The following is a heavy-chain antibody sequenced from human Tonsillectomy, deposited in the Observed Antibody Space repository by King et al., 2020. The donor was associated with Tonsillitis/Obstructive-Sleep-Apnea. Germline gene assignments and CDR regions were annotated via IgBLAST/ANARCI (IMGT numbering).Heavy chain of an antibody. CDR2: ISYSGST. V-gene: IGHV4-59*01. Sequence: VQLQESGPGLVKPSETLSLTCTVSGGSISNYYWSWIRQPPGKGLEWIGYISYSGSTNYNPSLKSRVTISVDTSKNQFSLKLSSVTAADTAVYYCARESYDFWSGYSRSWFDPWGQGTLVTVSS. CDR3: ARESYDFWSGYSRSWFDP. J-gene: IGHJ5*02. D-gene: IGHD3-3*01. CDR1: GGSISNYY.